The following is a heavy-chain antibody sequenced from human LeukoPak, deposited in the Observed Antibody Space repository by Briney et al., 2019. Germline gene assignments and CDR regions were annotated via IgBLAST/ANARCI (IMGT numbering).Heavy chain of an antibody. CDR1: GYTFTSYA. Sequence: GASVKVSCTASGYTFTSYAMHWVRQAPGQRLEWMGWINAGNGNTKYSQEFQGRVTITRDTSASTAYMELSSLRSEDMAVYYCARVGGYCSGGSCYYDYWGQGTLVTVSS. CDR3: ARVGGYCSGGSCYYDY. CDR2: INAGNGNT. V-gene: IGHV1-3*03. D-gene: IGHD2-15*01. J-gene: IGHJ4*02.